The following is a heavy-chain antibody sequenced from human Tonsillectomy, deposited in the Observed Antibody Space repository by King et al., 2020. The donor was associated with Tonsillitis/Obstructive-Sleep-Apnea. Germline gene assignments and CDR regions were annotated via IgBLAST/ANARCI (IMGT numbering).Heavy chain of an antibody. CDR1: GYSFTNYL. J-gene: IGHJ6*03. Sequence: VQLVQSGAEVKKPGESLRISCKGSGYSFTNYLITWVRQMSGKGLVWMGRIDPRDSYTNYSPSFQGHGTLYADKSIRTAYLQWGSLKASDTAMSYCARRREDFVDGYYYYYMDVWGKGTTVTVSS. V-gene: IGHV5-10-1*01. D-gene: IGHD2-15*01. CDR2: IDPRDSYT. CDR3: ARRREDFVDGYYYYYMDV.